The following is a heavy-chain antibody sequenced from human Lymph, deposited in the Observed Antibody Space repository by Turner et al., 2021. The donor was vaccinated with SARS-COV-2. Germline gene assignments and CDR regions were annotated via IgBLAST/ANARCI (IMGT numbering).Heavy chain of an antibody. Sequence: QLQLLQSGAEVKKPGSSVKVPCKAPGYTFTSYDINWVRQATGQGLEWRGGMNPNSGNTGYAQKFQGRVTMTRNTSISTAYMELSSLRSEDTAVYYCARGRYSGGGMDVWGQGTTVTVSS. D-gene: IGHD1-26*01. CDR2: MNPNSGNT. V-gene: IGHV1-8*02. CDR3: ARGRYSGGGMDV. CDR1: GYTFTSYD. J-gene: IGHJ6*02.